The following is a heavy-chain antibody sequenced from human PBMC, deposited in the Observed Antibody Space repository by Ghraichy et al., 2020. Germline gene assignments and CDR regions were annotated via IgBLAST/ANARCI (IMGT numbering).Heavy chain of an antibody. CDR2: IWYDGSNK. CDR3: ARQDIVVPGAYYYYMDV. CDR1: GFTFSSYG. D-gene: IGHD2-15*01. J-gene: IGHJ6*03. Sequence: LRLSCAASGFTFSSYGMHWVRQAPGKGLEWVAVIWYDGSNKYYADSVKGRFTISRDNSKNTLYLQMNSLRAEDTAVYYCARQDIVVPGAYYYYMDVWGKGTTVTVSS. V-gene: IGHV3-33*01.